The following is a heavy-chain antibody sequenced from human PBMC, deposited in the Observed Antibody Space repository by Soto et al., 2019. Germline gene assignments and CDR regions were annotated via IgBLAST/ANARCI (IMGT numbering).Heavy chain of an antibody. Sequence: QITLKESGPPLVKPTQTLTLTCTFSGFSLSTSGVGVGWIRQPPGKALEWLALIYWDDDKRYSPSLKSRLTITKDTSKNQVVPTMTNMDPVDTATYYCAHSVDTAMGFGIFDYWGQGTLVTVSS. D-gene: IGHD5-18*01. CDR3: AHSVDTAMGFGIFDY. CDR2: IYWDDDK. V-gene: IGHV2-5*02. CDR1: GFSLSTSGVG. J-gene: IGHJ4*02.